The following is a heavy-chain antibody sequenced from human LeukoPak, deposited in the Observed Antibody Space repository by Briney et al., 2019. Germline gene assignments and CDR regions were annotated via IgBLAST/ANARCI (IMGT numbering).Heavy chain of an antibody. J-gene: IGHJ4*02. Sequence: GGSLRLSCAASGFTFSNAWMSWVRQAPGKGLEWVGRIKSKTDDGTTDYAAPVKGRFTISRDDSKNTLYLQMNSLKTEDTAVYYCTTGGSGWPNSFDYWGQGTLVTVSS. V-gene: IGHV3-15*01. CDR2: IKSKTDDGTT. CDR3: TTGGSGWPNSFDY. D-gene: IGHD6-19*01. CDR1: GFTFSNAW.